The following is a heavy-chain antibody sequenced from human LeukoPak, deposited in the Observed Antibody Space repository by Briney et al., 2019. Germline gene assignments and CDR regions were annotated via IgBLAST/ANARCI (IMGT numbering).Heavy chain of an antibody. Sequence: PGGSLRLSCAASGFIFSSYSMNWVRQAPGKGLEWVSYITSSSDRIYYEDSVKGRFTISRDNAKNSLYLQMNSLRAEDTAVYYCARVRGDWFEYFDYWGQGTLVTVSS. CDR1: GFIFSSYS. V-gene: IGHV3-48*04. D-gene: IGHD3-9*01. CDR2: ITSSSDRI. CDR3: ARVRGDWFEYFDY. J-gene: IGHJ4*02.